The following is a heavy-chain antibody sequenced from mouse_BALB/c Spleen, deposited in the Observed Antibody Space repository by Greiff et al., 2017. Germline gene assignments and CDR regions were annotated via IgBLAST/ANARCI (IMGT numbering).Heavy chain of an antibody. CDR1: GYTFTNYW. Sequence: VQLQQSGAELVRPGTSVKISCKASGYTFTNYWLGWVKQRPGHGLEWIGDIYPGGGYTNYNEKFKGKATLTADTSSSTAYMQLSSLTSEDSAVYFCARTHYYGSSYVSGFAYWGQGTLVTGAA. D-gene: IGHD1-1*01. J-gene: IGHJ3*01. CDR2: IYPGGGYT. V-gene: IGHV1-63*02. CDR3: ARTHYYGSSYVSGFAY.